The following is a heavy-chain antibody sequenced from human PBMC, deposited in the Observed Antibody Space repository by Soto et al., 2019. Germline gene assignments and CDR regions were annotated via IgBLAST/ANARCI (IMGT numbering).Heavy chain of an antibody. CDR1: GGSISNLY. CDR2: IYYSGST. CDR3: ARFYLYYMDV. Sequence: PSETLSLTCTVFGGSISNLYWSWIRQPPGKGLEWIGYIYYSGSTNYNPSLKSRVTISVDTSKNQFSLKLSSVTAADTAVYYCARFYLYYMDVWGKGTTVTVSS. J-gene: IGHJ6*03. V-gene: IGHV4-59*08.